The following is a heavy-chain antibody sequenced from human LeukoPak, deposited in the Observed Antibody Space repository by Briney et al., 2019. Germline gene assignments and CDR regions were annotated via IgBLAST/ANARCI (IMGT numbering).Heavy chain of an antibody. CDR2: ISSNGIVT. J-gene: IGHJ5*02. CDR3: ARQLAAAGRGWFDP. D-gene: IGHD6-13*01. V-gene: IGHV3-64*01. Sequence: TGGSLRLSCAASGFSFSSYAMHWVRQAPGKGLEYVSAISSNGIVTYYANSVKGRFIISRDNSKNTLYLQMGSLRPEVMAVYYCARQLAAAGRGWFDPWGQGTLVTVSS. CDR1: GFSFSSYA.